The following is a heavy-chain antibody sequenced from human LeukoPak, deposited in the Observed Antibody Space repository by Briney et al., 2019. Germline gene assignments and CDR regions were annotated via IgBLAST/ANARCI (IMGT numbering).Heavy chain of an antibody. D-gene: IGHD5-18*01. J-gene: IGHJ4*02. CDR2: ISSSGSTI. Sequence: PGGSLRLSCVASGFTFSSYEMNWVSQAQGKGLEWVSYISSSGSTIYYADSVKGRFTISRDNAKNSLYLQMNSLRGEDTAVYYCARALDVDTSIDYWGQGTLVTVSS. CDR1: GFTFSSYE. V-gene: IGHV3-48*03. CDR3: ARALDVDTSIDY.